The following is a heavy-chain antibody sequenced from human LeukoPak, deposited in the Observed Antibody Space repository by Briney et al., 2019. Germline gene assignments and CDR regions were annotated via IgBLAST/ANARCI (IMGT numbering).Heavy chain of an antibody. J-gene: IGHJ4*02. D-gene: IGHD3/OR15-3a*01. CDR1: GFTFDDYG. V-gene: IGHV3-20*04. CDR3: ATVIGASGGLGY. Sequence: GGSLRLSCAASGFTFDDYGMSWVRQAPGKGLEWVSGINWNGGSTGYADSVKGRFTISRDNAKNSLYLQMNSLRAEDTAVYYCATVIGASGGLGYWGQGTLVTVPS. CDR2: INWNGGST.